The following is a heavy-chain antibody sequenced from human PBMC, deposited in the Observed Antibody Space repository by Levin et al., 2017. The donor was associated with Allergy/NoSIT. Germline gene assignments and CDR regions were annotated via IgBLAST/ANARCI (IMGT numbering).Heavy chain of an antibody. CDR1: GFTLSSYS. J-gene: IGHJ6*02. CDR2: ISRSSSTI. D-gene: IGHD3-3*01. CDR3: ARIQYSDFWSAPTSYYYGMDV. Sequence: GGSLRLSCAASGFTLSSYSMIWVRQAPGKGLEWASYISRSSSTIYYGDSVKGRFTISRDNAKNSLYLQMNSLRAEDTAVYYCARIQYSDFWSAPTSYYYGMDVWGQGTTVTVSS. V-gene: IGHV3-48*01.